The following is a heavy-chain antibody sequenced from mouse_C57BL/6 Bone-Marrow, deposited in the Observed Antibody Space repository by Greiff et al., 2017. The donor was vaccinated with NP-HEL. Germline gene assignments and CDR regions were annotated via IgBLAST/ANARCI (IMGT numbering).Heavy chain of an antibody. CDR2: ISSGGSYT. V-gene: IGHV5-6*01. CDR1: GFTFSSYG. D-gene: IGHD1-1*01. CDR3: ASLITTVVATGAMDY. Sequence: EVMLVESGGDLVKPGGSLKLSCAASGFTFSSYGMSWVRQTPDKRLEWVATISSGGSYTYYPDSVKWRFTISRDNAKNTLYLQMSSLKSEDTAMYYCASLITTVVATGAMDYWGQGTSVTVSS. J-gene: IGHJ4*01.